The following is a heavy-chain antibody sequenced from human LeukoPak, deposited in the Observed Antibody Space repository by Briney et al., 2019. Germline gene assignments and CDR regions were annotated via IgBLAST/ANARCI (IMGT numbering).Heavy chain of an antibody. V-gene: IGHV3-7*03. CDR1: GFTSSSYW. CDR2: IKQDGSEK. CDR3: ARAPYCIGGSCRFDY. Sequence: GGSLRLSCAVSGFTSSSYWMSWVRQAPGKGLEGVANIKQDGSEKYYVDSVKGRFTISRDNAKNSLYLQMNSLRAEDTAVYYCARAPYCIGGSCRFDYWGQGTLVTVSS. D-gene: IGHD2-15*01. J-gene: IGHJ4*02.